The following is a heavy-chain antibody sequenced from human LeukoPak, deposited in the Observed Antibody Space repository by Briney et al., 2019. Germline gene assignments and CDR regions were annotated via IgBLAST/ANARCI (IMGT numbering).Heavy chain of an antibody. Sequence: PGGSLRLSCAVSGFTVSSNYMSWVRQAPGKGLEWVSVIYSGGGTYYADSVKGRFTISRDNSKNTVYLQMNSLRVEDTAVYYCARSRGTLLPHDYWGQGTLVTVSS. CDR3: ARSRGTLLPHDY. D-gene: IGHD3-10*01. CDR1: GFTVSSNY. CDR2: IYSGGGT. J-gene: IGHJ4*02. V-gene: IGHV3-66*01.